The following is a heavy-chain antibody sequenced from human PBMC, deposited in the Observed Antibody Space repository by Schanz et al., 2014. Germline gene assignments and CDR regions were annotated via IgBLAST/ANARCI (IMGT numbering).Heavy chain of an antibody. V-gene: IGHV1-46*01. D-gene: IGHD3-16*01. CDR3: ARGGGFYWFDP. J-gene: IGHJ5*02. CDR2: INPHLNIT. CDR1: GYTFSSHY. Sequence: QVQLVQSGAEVKKPGASVTVSCKASGYTFSSHYMHWVRQAPGQGLEWMGMINPHLNITTYAQIFQGRVTMTRDPSPSTVYMDLSSLRSEDPAVYYCARGGGFYWFDPWGQGTLVTVSS.